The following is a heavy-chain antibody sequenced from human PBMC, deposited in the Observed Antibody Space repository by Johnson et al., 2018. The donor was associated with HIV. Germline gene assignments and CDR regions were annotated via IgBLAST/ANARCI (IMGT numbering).Heavy chain of an antibody. CDR2: ISGSGGST. CDR3: AKDRIPSIAAFNRDAFDI. J-gene: IGHJ3*02. CDR1: GFTFSSYA. D-gene: IGHD6-6*01. Sequence: VQLVESGGGLVQPGGSLRLSCAASGFTFSSYAMSWVRQAPGKGLEWVSAISGSGGSTYYADSVKGRFTISRDNSKNTLYLQMNSLRAEDTAVYYCAKDRIPSIAAFNRDAFDIWGQGTVVTVAS. V-gene: IGHV3-23*04.